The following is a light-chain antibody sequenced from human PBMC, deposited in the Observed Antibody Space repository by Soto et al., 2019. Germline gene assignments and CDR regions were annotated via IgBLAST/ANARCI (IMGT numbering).Light chain of an antibody. J-gene: IGLJ2*01. CDR1: SSNIGNHY. CDR2: KNN. Sequence: QSVLTHPPSASGTPGQRVTISCSGSSSNIGNHYVSWYQQLPGTAPKLLIYKNNQRPSGVPDRFSGSMSGTSASLAISGLRSEDDADYYCTAWDDSLSGLFGGGTKLTVL. CDR3: TAWDDSLSGL. V-gene: IGLV1-47*01.